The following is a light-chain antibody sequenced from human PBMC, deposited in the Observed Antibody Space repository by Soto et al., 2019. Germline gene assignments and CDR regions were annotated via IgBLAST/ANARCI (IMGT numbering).Light chain of an antibody. J-gene: IGLJ1*01. CDR3: SSYTSSSTYV. CDR1: GSDVGTFNR. V-gene: IGLV2-18*02. CDR2: DVS. Sequence: QSVLTQPPSVSGCPGQSVAISCTGTGSDVGTFNRVSWYQQSPGTAPKLMIYDVSDRLSGVPDRFSGSKSGNTASLTISGLQAEDEADYYCSSYTSSSTYVFGTGTKVTVL.